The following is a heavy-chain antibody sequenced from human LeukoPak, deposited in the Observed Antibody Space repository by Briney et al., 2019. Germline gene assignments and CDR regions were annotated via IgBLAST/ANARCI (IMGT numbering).Heavy chain of an antibody. J-gene: IGHJ4*02. CDR2: IYSSGNT. CDR1: GGSITSYY. CDR3: AREKMAGVPLFDY. V-gene: IGHV4-4*08. Sequence: SETLSLTCSVSGGSITSYYWSWIRQPPGKGLEWIGHIYSSGNTNYNPSLKSRVTISVDTSKNQFSLKLSSVTAADTAVYFCAREKMAGVPLFDYWGQGTLVTVSS. D-gene: IGHD5-24*01.